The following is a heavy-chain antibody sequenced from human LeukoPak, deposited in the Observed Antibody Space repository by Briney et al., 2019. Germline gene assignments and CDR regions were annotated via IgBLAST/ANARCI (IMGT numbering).Heavy chain of an antibody. J-gene: IGHJ5*02. Sequence: PGGSLRLSCAASGFTFSSYAMHWVRQAPGKGLEWVAVISYDGSNKYYADSVKGRFTISRDNSKNTLYLQMNSLRAEDTAVYYCARNPRGGYCSSTSCYGWFDPWGQGTLVTVSS. D-gene: IGHD2-2*01. CDR2: ISYDGSNK. CDR1: GFTFSSYA. V-gene: IGHV3-30-3*01. CDR3: ARNPRGGYCSSTSCYGWFDP.